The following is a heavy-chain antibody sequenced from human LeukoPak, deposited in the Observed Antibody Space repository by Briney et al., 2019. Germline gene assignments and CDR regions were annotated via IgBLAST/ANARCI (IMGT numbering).Heavy chain of an antibody. CDR3: ARDRGNNPFDC. Sequence: GGSLRLSCAASGFTVSTNYMSWVRQAPGKGLEWVSVIYSGDTTFYADSVRGKFTISRDNSKNTLYLQMNSLRAEDTAVYYCARDRGNNPFDCWGQGTLVTVSS. CDR2: IYSGDTT. CDR1: GFTVSTNY. J-gene: IGHJ4*02. V-gene: IGHV3-66*01. D-gene: IGHD1/OR15-1a*01.